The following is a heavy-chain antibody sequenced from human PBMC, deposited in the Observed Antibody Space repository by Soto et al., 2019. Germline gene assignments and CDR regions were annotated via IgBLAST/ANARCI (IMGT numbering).Heavy chain of an antibody. CDR2: IYPGGVNV. CDR3: ARDQSGRDLVWGFAP. CDR1: GYSFTSHY. Sequence: QVQLVQSGAEVKKPGASVKVSCKAIGYSFTSHYMHWVRQAPGQGLEWMGTIYPGGVNVAYAQKFEGRDTMTKDTSTTTVYREWNGLTSEDTALYYWARDQSGRDLVWGFAPWGQEPLFPFSS. V-gene: IGHV1-46*03. J-gene: IGHJ5*02. D-gene: IGHD3-16*01.